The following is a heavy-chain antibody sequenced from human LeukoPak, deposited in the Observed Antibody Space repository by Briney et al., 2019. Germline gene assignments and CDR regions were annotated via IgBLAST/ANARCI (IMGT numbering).Heavy chain of an antibody. J-gene: IGHJ4*02. V-gene: IGHV4-4*07. CDR3: VRGETEFDY. Sequence: PSGTLSHTCLDTVGSLSSYHWSWMRPPAGKGLEWIGRIYTSGSTNYNPSLNSRVTMSKDTSKNQISLKPSSVTAADTAVYYCVRGETEFDYWGQGTLVTVSS. CDR2: IYTSGST. CDR1: VGSLSSYH.